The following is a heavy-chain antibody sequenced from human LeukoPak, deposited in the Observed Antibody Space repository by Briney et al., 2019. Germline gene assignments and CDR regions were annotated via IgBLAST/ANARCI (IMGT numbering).Heavy chain of an antibody. CDR2: IHTSGST. Sequence: SETLSLTCTVSGGSISSYYWSWIRQPAGKGLEWIGRIHTSGSTNYNPSLKSRVTMSVDTSKNQFSLKLRSVTAADTAVYYCARGAELVLDYYYYYMDVWGKGTTVTVSS. V-gene: IGHV4-4*07. CDR1: GGSISSYY. D-gene: IGHD6-13*01. J-gene: IGHJ6*03. CDR3: ARGAELVLDYYYYYMDV.